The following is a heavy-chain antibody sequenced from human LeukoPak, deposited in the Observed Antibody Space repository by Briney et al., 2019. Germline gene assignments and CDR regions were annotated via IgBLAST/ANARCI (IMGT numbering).Heavy chain of an antibody. J-gene: IGHJ6*03. CDR2: IGSSSTTI. Sequence: GGSLRLSCAVSGGTFSSYTMNWVRQPPGKGLEWASNIGSSSTTIYYADFVKGRFTISRDNAKNSRYLQMNSLRADDTAVYYCARFAAGGSYYYYMDVWGKGTTVTVSS. CDR3: ARFAAGGSYYYYMDV. D-gene: IGHD6-25*01. V-gene: IGHV3-48*01. CDR1: GGTFSSYT.